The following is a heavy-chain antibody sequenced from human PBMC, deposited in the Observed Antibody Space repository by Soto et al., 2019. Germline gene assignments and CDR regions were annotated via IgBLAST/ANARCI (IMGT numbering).Heavy chain of an antibody. CDR2: INPKSGGR. V-gene: IGHV1-2*02. CDR3: ARRRERTGTAIDY. Sequence: QVQLVQSGAEVKKPGASVKVSCKASGNTFTGYYIHWVRQAPGQGLESMGWINPKSGGRSYIQKFQGRFTITMDTSITTAYIELNNLKSDDTAVYYCARRRERTGTAIDYWGKGTLVTASS. D-gene: IGHD1-7*01. J-gene: IGHJ4*02. CDR1: GNTFTGYY.